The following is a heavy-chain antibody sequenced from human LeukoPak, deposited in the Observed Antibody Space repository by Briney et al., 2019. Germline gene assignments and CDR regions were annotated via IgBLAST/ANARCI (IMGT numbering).Heavy chain of an antibody. CDR1: GGSLTYYY. CDR2: IYYSGST. CDR3: ARESPLYYDSWSGYNNYYYYMDV. Sequence: SETLSPTCTVSGGSLTYYYWTWIRQSPGRRPEWVGYIYYSGSTHYNPSLESRVAFSVDTSKNQVSLRLSSVTAADTAVYYCARESPLYYDSWSGYNNYYYYMDVWGKGTTVTVSS. D-gene: IGHD3-3*01. J-gene: IGHJ6*03. V-gene: IGHV4-59*01.